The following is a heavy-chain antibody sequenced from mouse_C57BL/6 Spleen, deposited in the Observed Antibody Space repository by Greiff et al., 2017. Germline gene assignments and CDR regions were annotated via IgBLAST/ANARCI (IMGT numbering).Heavy chain of an antibody. CDR3: ARDTTVVAPYFDV. V-gene: IGHV5-4*01. D-gene: IGHD1-1*01. CDR2: ISDGGSYT. Sequence: EVKLVESGGGLVKPGGSPKLSCAASGFTFSSYAMSWVRQTPEKRLEWVATISDGGSYTYYPDNVKGRFTISRDNAKNNLYLQMSHLKSEDTAMYYCARDTTVVAPYFDVWGTGTTVTVSS. CDR1: GFTFSSYA. J-gene: IGHJ1*03.